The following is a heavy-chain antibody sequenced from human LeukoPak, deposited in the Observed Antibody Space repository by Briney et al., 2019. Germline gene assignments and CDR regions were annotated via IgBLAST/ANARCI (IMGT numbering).Heavy chain of an antibody. J-gene: IGHJ4*02. CDR2: INPNSGGT. Sequence: ASEKVSCKASGYTFTGYYMHWVRQAPGQGLEWMGRINPNSGGTNYAQKFQGRVTMTRDTSISTAYMELSRLRSDDTAVYYCARFTVVTGPDYWGQGTLVTVSS. CDR1: GYTFTGYY. D-gene: IGHD4-23*01. V-gene: IGHV1-2*06. CDR3: ARFTVVTGPDY.